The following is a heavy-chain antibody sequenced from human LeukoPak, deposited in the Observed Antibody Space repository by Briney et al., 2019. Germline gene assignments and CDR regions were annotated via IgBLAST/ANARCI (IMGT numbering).Heavy chain of an antibody. CDR3: AAGDGFRIDY. V-gene: IGHV3-9*03. Sequence: GGSLRLSCAASGFTFDDYAMHWVRQAPGKGLEWVSGITWNSGIIGYADSVKGRFTISRDNAKYSLYLQMNSLRAEDMAFYYCAAGDGFRIDYWGQGSLVTVSS. D-gene: IGHD6-25*01. CDR1: GFTFDDYA. CDR2: ITWNSGII. J-gene: IGHJ4*02.